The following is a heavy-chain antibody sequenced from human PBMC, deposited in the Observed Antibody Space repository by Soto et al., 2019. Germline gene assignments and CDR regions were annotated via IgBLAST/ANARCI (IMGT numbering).Heavy chain of an antibody. V-gene: IGHV1-46*03. CDR1: GYTNTSYY. Sequence: ASVNVSCKASGYTNTSYYMHWVRQAPGQGLEWMGIINPSGGSTSYAQKFQGRVTMTRDTSTSTVYMELSSLRSEDTAVYYCASSGSYPRGPVFNYWGQGTLVTSPQ. D-gene: IGHD1-26*01. CDR3: ASSGSYPRGPVFNY. J-gene: IGHJ4*02. CDR2: INPSGGST.